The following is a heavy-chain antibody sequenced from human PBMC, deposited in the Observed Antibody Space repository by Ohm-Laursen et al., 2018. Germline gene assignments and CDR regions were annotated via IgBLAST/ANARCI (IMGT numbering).Heavy chain of an antibody. D-gene: IGHD1-1*01. J-gene: IGHJ4*02. CDR3: AKGTTDVDY. CDR2: IHSGEGT. Sequence: GSLRLSCAASGFSVSGNYMSWVRQAPGKGLEWVSVIHSGEGTYYADSVKDRFTISRDNSKNTLYLQMNSLRAEDTAVYYCAKGTTDVDYWGQGTLVTVSS. CDR1: GFSVSGNY. V-gene: IGHV3-53*01.